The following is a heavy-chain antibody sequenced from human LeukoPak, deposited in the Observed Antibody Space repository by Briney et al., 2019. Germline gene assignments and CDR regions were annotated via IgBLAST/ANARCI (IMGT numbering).Heavy chain of an antibody. CDR3: AKRGYSGSFDY. D-gene: IGHD2-2*03. CDR2: ISSSSSYI. V-gene: IGHV3-21*01. CDR1: GFTFSSYS. Sequence: PGGSLRLSCAASGFTFSSYSMNWVRQAPGKGLEWVSSISSSSSYIYYADSVKGRLTISRDNAKNSLFLQMNSLRAEDTAVFYCAKRGYSGSFDYWGQGTLVTVSS. J-gene: IGHJ4*02.